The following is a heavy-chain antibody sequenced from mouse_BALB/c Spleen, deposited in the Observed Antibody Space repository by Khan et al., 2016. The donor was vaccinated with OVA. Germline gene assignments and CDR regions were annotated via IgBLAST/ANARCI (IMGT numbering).Heavy chain of an antibody. CDR3: ARNLYAYDPWVAY. CDR2: IYWDDEE. D-gene: IGHD2-2*01. Sequence: QVTLKESGPGILQSSQTLSLTCSFSGFSLSTSGMGVSWIRQPSGKGLEWLAHIYWDDEERYNPSLKSRLTISKDTSRKQVFLRITSVDTADTATYYCARNLYAYDPWVAYWGQGTLVTVSS. CDR1: GFSLSTSGMG. J-gene: IGHJ3*01. V-gene: IGHV8-12*01.